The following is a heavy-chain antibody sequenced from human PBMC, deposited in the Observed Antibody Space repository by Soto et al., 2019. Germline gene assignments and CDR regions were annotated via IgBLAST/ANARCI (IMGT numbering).Heavy chain of an antibody. J-gene: IGHJ5*02. V-gene: IGHV4-59*01. CDR3: ARGYDWFDP. Sequence: QVQLQESGPGLVEPSETLSLTCSVSGDSISSSYWSWIRQPPGKGLEWIGYIYYSGSTNYNPSLKSRVTISLDTSKNQFYLKVSSVTAADTAVYYCARGYDWFDPWGQGTLVTVSS. CDR2: IYYSGST. CDR1: GDSISSSY. D-gene: IGHD5-12*01.